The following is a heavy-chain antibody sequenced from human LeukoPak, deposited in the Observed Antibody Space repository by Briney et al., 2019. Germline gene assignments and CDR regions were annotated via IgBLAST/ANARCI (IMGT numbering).Heavy chain of an antibody. V-gene: IGHV5-51*01. CDR2: IFPGEPNI. CDR3: ARQGTAPFDY. J-gene: IGHJ4*02. D-gene: IGHD2-21*02. CDR1: GYSFNTYW. Sequence: GESLKISCKGSGYSFNTYWIAWVRQMPGKGLEWMGMIFPGEPNIRYSPSFQGHVTISADKSTNTAYLQWSSLRASDSAIYYCARQGTAPFDYWGQGTLVTVSS.